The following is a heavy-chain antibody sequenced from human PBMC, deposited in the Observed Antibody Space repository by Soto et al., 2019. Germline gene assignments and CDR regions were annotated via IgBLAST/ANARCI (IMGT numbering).Heavy chain of an antibody. Sequence: SETLCLTCTVSGGSIGGYDGSWIRQPPGKGLEWIGYIYYSGSTNYNPSLKSRVTISVDTSKNQFSLKLSSVTAADTAVYYCASTLDVAVLLPIGYWGQGTTVTVSS. CDR3: ASTLDVAVLLPIGY. CDR2: IYYSGST. V-gene: IGHV4-59*01. CDR1: GGSIGGYD. J-gene: IGHJ6*02. D-gene: IGHD6-19*01.